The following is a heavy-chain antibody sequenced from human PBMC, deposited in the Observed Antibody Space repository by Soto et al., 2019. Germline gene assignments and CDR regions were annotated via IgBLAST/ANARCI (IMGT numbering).Heavy chain of an antibody. J-gene: IGHJ4*02. Sequence: SETLSLTCAVSSGSISSSNWWSWVRQPPGKGLEWIGEIYHSGSTNYNPSLKSRVTISVDKSKNQFSLKLSSVTAADTAVYYCARDSTIAAAGNWLLDYWGQGTLVTVSS. CDR1: SGSISSSNW. CDR3: ARDSTIAAAGNWLLDY. D-gene: IGHD6-13*01. V-gene: IGHV4-4*02. CDR2: IYHSGST.